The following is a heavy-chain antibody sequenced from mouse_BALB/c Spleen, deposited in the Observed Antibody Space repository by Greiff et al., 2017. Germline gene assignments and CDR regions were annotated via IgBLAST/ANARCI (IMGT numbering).Heavy chain of an antibody. D-gene: IGHD1-2*01. CDR1: GFTFSSYT. J-gene: IGHJ1*01. CDR3: ARPITTATGWYFDV. Sequence: EVKLMESGGGLVQPGGSLKLSCAASGFTFSSYTMSWVRQTPEKRLEWVAYISNGGGSTYYPDTVKGRFTISRDNAKNTLYLQMSSLKSEDTAMYYCARPITTATGWYFDVWGAGTTVTVSS. V-gene: IGHV5-12-2*01. CDR2: ISNGGGST.